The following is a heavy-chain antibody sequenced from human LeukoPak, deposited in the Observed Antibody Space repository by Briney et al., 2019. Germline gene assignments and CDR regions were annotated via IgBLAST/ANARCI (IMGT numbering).Heavy chain of an antibody. D-gene: IGHD2-21*02. CDR2: IYYSGST. V-gene: IGHV4-59*01. J-gene: IGHJ3*02. CDR3: ARDGVVTAKGAFDI. CDR1: GGSISSYY. Sequence: PSETLSLTCTVSGGSISSYYWSWIRQPPGKGLEWIGYIYYSGSTNYNPSLKSRVTISVDTSKNQFSLKLSSVTAADTAVYYCARDGVVTAKGAFDIWGQGTMVTVSS.